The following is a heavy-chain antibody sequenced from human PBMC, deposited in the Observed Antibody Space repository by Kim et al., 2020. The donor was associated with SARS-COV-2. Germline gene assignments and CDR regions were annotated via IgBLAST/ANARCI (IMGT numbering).Heavy chain of an antibody. V-gene: IGHV1-69*06. Sequence: SVKVSCKASGGTFSSYAISWVRQAPGQGLEWMGGIIPIFGTANYAQKFQGRVTITADKSTSTAYMELSSLRSEDTAVYYCARDLGDYDILTGYHTFYYGMDVWGQGTTVTVSS. CDR3: ARDLGDYDILTGYHTFYYGMDV. J-gene: IGHJ6*02. CDR1: GGTFSSYA. D-gene: IGHD3-9*01. CDR2: IIPIFGTA.